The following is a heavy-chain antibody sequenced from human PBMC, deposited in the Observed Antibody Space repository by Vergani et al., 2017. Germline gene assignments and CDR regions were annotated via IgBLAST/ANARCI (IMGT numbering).Heavy chain of an antibody. CDR2: VSYHGTKK. CDR1: GFTFSDHA. J-gene: IGHJ6*03. D-gene: IGHD2-2*01. CDR3: AKDKGVVVLPDASKIMDV. V-gene: IGHV3-30*18. Sequence: QVQLVESGGSVVQPGGSLRLSCAAAGFTFSDHAMHWVRQAPGMGLEWVAVVSYHGTKKYYADSRKGRFTISRDNSKNTLFLQMNSLRAEDTALYYCAKDKGVVVLPDASKIMDVWGKGTSVTVSS.